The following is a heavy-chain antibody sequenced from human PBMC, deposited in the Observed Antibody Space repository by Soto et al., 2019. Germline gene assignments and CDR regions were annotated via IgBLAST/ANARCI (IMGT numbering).Heavy chain of an antibody. CDR1: GCSISSSNW. Sequence: PXETLSLTCAVSGCSISSSNWWSWVRQPPGKGLEWIGEIFHRGSTTYNPSLKSRVTISVDKSKNQFSLKLNSVTAADTALYYCARTNGDSLCFDYSSQGTLATVSS. D-gene: IGHD4-17*01. CDR3: ARTNGDSLCFDY. V-gene: IGHV4-4*02. CDR2: IFHRGST. J-gene: IGHJ4*02.